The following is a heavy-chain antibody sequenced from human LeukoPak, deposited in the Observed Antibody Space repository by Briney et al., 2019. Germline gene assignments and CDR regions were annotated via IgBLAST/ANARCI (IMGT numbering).Heavy chain of an antibody. J-gene: IGHJ4*02. CDR3: ARDVAAAGTARAAGEFDY. V-gene: IGHV4-31*03. CDR2: IYYSGST. D-gene: IGHD6-13*01. CDR1: GGSISSGGYY. Sequence: PSETLSLTCTVSGGSISSGGYYWSWIRQHPGKGLEWIGYIYYSGSTYYNPSLKSRVTTSVDTSKNQFSLKLSSVTAADTAVYYCARDVAAAGTARAAGEFDYWGQGTLVTVSS.